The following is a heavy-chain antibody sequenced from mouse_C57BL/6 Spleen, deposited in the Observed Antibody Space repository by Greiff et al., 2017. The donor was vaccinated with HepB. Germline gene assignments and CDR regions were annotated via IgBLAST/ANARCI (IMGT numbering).Heavy chain of an antibody. Sequence: EVKVVESGGGLVKPGGSLKLSCAASGFTFSSYAMSWVRQTPEKRLEWVATISDGGSYTYYPDNVKGRFTISRDNAKNNLYLQMSHLKSEDTAMYYCARDLDYSNYVNYAMDYWGQGTSVTVSS. J-gene: IGHJ4*01. V-gene: IGHV5-4*01. D-gene: IGHD2-5*01. CDR3: ARDLDYSNYVNYAMDY. CDR2: ISDGGSYT. CDR1: GFTFSSYA.